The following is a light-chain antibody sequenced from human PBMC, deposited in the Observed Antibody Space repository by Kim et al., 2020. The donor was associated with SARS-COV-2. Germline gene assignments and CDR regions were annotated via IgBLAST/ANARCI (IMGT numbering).Light chain of an antibody. Sequence: SRSPGETDHLSCTGSNLQFKYVWWEQRKAGHSPVVVLYQDNKPPSGIPERFSGSNSGNTATLTISGTQAMDEADYYCQVWDNSFGVFGAGTQLTVL. CDR2: QDN. V-gene: IGLV3-1*01. CDR3: QVWDNSFGV. CDR1: NLQFKY. J-gene: IGLJ2*01.